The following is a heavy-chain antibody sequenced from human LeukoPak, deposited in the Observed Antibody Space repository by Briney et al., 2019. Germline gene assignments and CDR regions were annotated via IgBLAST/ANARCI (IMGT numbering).Heavy chain of an antibody. V-gene: IGHV3-53*01. CDR2: IYSGGST. J-gene: IGHJ4*02. D-gene: IGHD6-19*01. Sequence: GESLRLSCAASGFTVSYNYLSWVRQAPGKGLEWVSVIYSGGSTYYADSVKGRFTISRDNSKNTLYLQMNSLRAEDTGVYYCARGYSSGWYGGYWGQGTLVTVSS. CDR1: GFTVSYNY. CDR3: ARGYSSGWYGGY.